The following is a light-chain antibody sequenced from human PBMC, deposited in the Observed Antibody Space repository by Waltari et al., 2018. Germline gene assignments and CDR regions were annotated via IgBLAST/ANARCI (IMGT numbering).Light chain of an antibody. V-gene: IGLV6-57*04. CDR3: CSYAGSTASIL. J-gene: IGLJ2*01. Sequence: NFILTQPHSVSESPGRTVTISCTRSSGSIADNFVQWYQQRPGSAPTTVIYEDNRRPSGVPDRFSGSMDRSSNSASLTISGLKTEDEADYYCCSYAGSTASILLGGGTKLTVL. CDR2: EDN. CDR1: SGSIADNF.